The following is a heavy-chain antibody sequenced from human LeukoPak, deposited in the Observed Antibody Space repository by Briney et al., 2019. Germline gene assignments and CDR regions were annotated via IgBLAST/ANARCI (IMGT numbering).Heavy chain of an antibody. V-gene: IGHV4-39*01. Sequence: KPSETLSLTCTVSGASTSSSRYYWDWVRQAPGKGLEWIGCFYYNGNTFYNPSLKNRVTVSVDTSKNQFSLELSSVTAADTAVYYCASRGAVTWATGETVWGPGTMVAVSS. CDR1: GASTSSSRYY. CDR3: ASRGAVTWATGETV. J-gene: IGHJ3*01. D-gene: IGHD3-10*01. CDR2: FYYNGNT.